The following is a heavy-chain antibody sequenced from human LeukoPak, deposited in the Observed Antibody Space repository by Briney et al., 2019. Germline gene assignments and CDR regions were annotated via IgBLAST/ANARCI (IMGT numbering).Heavy chain of an antibody. D-gene: IGHD3-22*01. CDR1: GYSISSGYF. Sequence: SETLSLTCTVSGYSISSGYFWGWIRQPPGKGLEWIGSIYHSGSTYYNPSLKSRVTISVDTSKNQFSLKLSSVTAADTAVYYCACLTTADAFDIWGQGTMVTVSS. J-gene: IGHJ3*02. CDR3: ACLTTADAFDI. V-gene: IGHV4-38-2*02. CDR2: IYHSGST.